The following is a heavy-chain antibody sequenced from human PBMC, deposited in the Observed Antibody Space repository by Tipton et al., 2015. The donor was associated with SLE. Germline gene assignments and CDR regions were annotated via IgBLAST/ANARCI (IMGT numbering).Heavy chain of an antibody. D-gene: IGHD1-1*01. CDR1: GGSIRSGGYY. Sequence: TLSLTCAVSGGSIRSGGYYWSWIRQLPGKGLEWIGYIYFSGSTYYNPSLKSRATISVDTSKNQFFLKLSSVNAADTAVYYCARLHDAEWKFDYWGQGTLVNVS. CDR3: ARLHDAEWKFDY. V-gene: IGHV4-31*11. J-gene: IGHJ4*02. CDR2: IYFSGST.